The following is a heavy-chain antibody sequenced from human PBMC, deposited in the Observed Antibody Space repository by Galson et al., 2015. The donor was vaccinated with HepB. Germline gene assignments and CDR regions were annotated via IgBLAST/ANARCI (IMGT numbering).Heavy chain of an antibody. CDR3: ARKRIQLWLSYYGMDV. CDR1: GGSFSGYY. V-gene: IGHV4-34*01. CDR2: INHSGST. Sequence: ETLSLTCAVYGGSFSGYYWSWIRQPPGKGLEWIGEINHSGSTNYNPSLMSRVTISVDTSKNQFSLKLSSVTAADTAVYYCARKRIQLWLSYYGMDVWGQGTTVTVSS. J-gene: IGHJ6*02. D-gene: IGHD5-18*01.